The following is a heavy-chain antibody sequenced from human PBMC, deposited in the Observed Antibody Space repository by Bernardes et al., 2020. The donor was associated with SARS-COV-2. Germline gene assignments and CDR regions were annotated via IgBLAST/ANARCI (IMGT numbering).Heavy chain of an antibody. Sequence: GGSLRLSCAASGFTFDDYAMHWVRQAPGKGLEWVSGISWNSGSIGYADSVKGRFTISRDNAKNSLYLQMNSLRAEDTALYYCAKDRGWNRGNEFDYWGQGTLVTVSS. V-gene: IGHV3-9*01. CDR1: GFTFDDYA. CDR3: AKDRGWNRGNEFDY. CDR2: ISWNSGSI. J-gene: IGHJ4*02. D-gene: IGHD1-1*01.